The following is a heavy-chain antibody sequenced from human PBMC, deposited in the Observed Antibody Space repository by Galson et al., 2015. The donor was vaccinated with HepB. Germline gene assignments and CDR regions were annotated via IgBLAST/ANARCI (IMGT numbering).Heavy chain of an antibody. CDR3: AASSSGYTHDAFDI. V-gene: IGHV3-20*04. J-gene: IGHJ3*02. CDR1: GFTFDDYG. D-gene: IGHD3-22*01. Sequence: SLRLSCAASGFTFDDYGMSWVRQVPGKGLEWVSGVTWNGGSRGYADSVKGRFTISRDNAKNSLYLQMNSLRAEDTALYYCAASSSGYTHDAFDIWGQGTMVTVSS. CDR2: VTWNGGSR.